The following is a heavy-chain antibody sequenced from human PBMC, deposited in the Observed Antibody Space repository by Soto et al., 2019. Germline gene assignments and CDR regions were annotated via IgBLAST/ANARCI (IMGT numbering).Heavy chain of an antibody. CDR1: GFTFSDYG. D-gene: IGHD3-9*01. Sequence: QVQLVESGGGVVQPGRSLRLSCAASGFTFSDYGMHWVRQAPGKGLEWVAVISYDGSNKYYADSVKGRFTISRDNSKNTLYLQMNSLRAEDTAVYYCAKDKNDILTLDDYWGQGTLVTVSS. CDR3: AKDKNDILTLDDY. CDR2: ISYDGSNK. V-gene: IGHV3-30*18. J-gene: IGHJ4*02.